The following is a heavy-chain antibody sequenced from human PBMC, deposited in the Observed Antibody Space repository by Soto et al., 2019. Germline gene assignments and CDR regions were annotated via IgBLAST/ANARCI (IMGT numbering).Heavy chain of an antibody. CDR1: GFTFSSYA. CDR2: ISGSGGST. CDR3: AKKRPDYSDSSGYYAY. V-gene: IGHV3-23*01. Sequence: EVQLLESGGGLVQPGGSLRLSCAASGFTFSSYAMSWVRQAPGKGLEWVSAISGSGGSTYYADSVKGRFTISRDNSKNTLYLQMNSLRAEDTAVYYCAKKRPDYSDSSGYYAYWGQGTLVTVSS. J-gene: IGHJ4*02. D-gene: IGHD3-22*01.